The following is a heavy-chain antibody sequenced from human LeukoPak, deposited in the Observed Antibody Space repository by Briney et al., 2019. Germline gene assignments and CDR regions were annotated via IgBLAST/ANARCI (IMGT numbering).Heavy chain of an antibody. D-gene: IGHD6-19*01. V-gene: IGHV1-2*02. CDR3: APRRVAADKGFDY. CDR2: MNLNSGGT. Sequence: ASVKVSCKASGYTFTDYYMHWMRQAPGQGPEWMGWMNLNSGGTNYAQKFQGRVTMTRDTSITTAYMELSSLRSDDTAVYYCAPRRVAADKGFDYWGQGTLVTVSS. CDR1: GYTFTDYY. J-gene: IGHJ4*02.